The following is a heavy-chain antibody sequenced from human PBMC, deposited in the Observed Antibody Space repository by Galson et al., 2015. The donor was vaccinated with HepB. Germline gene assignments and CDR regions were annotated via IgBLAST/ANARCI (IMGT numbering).Heavy chain of an antibody. Sequence: QSGAEVKKPGESLKISCKGSGYSFTSYWIGWVRQMLGKGLEWMGIMYPGDSDTRYSPSFQGQATISADKSISTVYLQWSSLKASDTAMYYCARPVGAPLDAFNIWGQGTMVTVSS. CDR2: MYPGDSDT. V-gene: IGHV5-51*03. D-gene: IGHD1-26*01. CDR3: ARPVGAPLDAFNI. J-gene: IGHJ3*02. CDR1: GYSFTSYW.